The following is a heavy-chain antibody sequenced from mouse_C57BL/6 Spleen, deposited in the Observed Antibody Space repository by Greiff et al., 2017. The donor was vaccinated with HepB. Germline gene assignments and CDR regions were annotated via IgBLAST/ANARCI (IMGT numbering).Heavy chain of an antibody. CDR1: GYTFTDYN. CDR3: ARYYYGNYNAMDY. V-gene: IGHV1-18*01. J-gene: IGHJ4*01. D-gene: IGHD2-1*01. Sequence: EVQLQQSGPELVKPGASVKIPCKASGYTFTDYNMDWVKQSHGKSLEWIGDINPNNGGTIYNQKFKGKATLTVDKSSSTAYMELRSLTSEDTAVYDCARYYYGNYNAMDYWGQGTSVTVSS. CDR2: INPNNGGT.